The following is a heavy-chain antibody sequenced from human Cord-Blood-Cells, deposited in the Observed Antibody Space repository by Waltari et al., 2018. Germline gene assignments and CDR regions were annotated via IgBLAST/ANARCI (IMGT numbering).Heavy chain of an antibody. J-gene: IGHJ4*02. CDR3: ARETGASIKYYFDY. CDR1: TFTGYY. CDR2: INPNSGGT. Sequence: TFTGYYMHWVRQAPGQGLEWMGWINPNSGGTNYAQKFQGWVTMTRDTSISTAYMELSRLRSDDTAVYYCARETGASIKYYFDYWGQGTLVTVSS. D-gene: IGHD6-25*01. V-gene: IGHV1-2*04.